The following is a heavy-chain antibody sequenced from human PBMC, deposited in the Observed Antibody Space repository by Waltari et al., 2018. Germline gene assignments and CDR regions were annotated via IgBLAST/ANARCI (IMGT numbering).Heavy chain of an antibody. CDR1: GDSLRSSY. CDR2: IYTTGST. CDR3: ARRELDSYGGYYFDY. Sequence: QVQLQESGPGLLKPSATRSLPFSVSGDSLRSSYWGWIRQYPETGMEGIGYIYTTGSTNYNPSLESRVSISLDTSKNQFSLNLYSVIAADTAVYYCARRELDSYGGYYFDYWGQGVLVTVSS. V-gene: IGHV4-4*08. D-gene: IGHD5-18*01. J-gene: IGHJ4*02.